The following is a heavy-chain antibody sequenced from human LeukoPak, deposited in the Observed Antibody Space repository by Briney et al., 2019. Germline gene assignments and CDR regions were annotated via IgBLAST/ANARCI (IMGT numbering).Heavy chain of an antibody. J-gene: IGHJ4*02. D-gene: IGHD6-19*01. Sequence: GGSLRLSCAASGFTFDDYAMHWVRQAPGKGLEWVSGISWNSGSIGYADSVKGRFTISRDNARNSLYLQMNSLRAEDTAVYYCARDSSGWYYFDYWGQGTLVTVSS. CDR3: ARDSSGWYYFDY. CDR2: ISWNSGSI. CDR1: GFTFDDYA. V-gene: IGHV3-9*01.